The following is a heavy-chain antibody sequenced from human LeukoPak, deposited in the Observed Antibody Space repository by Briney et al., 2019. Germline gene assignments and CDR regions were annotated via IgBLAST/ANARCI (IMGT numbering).Heavy chain of an antibody. CDR3: ARRATNCSSTSCFYWFDP. J-gene: IGHJ5*02. CDR1: GGSISSYY. D-gene: IGHD2-2*01. Sequence: SETLSLTCTVSGGSISSYYWSWIRQPPGKGLECIGHIYYSGSTNYNPSLRSRVTISIDPSKNQFSLILSSMTAADTAVYYCARRATNCSSTSCFYWFDPWGQGTLVSVSS. V-gene: IGHV4-59*01. CDR2: IYYSGST.